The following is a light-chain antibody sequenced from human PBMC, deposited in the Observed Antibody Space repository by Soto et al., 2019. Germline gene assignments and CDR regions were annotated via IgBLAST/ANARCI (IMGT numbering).Light chain of an antibody. CDR2: RAS. CDR1: QSLSDW. CDR3: PHYDTYPLS. J-gene: IGKJ4*01. Sequence: DLQLTQSPSTLSASVGDRVTITCRASQSLSDWLAWYQQIPGTAPKLLIYRASSLEDGGPSRFSGSGSGTEFTLTISSLQPDDFATYFCPHYDTYPLSFGGGTKVEIK. V-gene: IGKV1-5*03.